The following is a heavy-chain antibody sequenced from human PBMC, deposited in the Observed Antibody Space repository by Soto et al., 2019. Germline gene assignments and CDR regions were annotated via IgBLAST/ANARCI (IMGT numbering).Heavy chain of an antibody. CDR1: GITINDYW. CDR3: ARSDWFDP. V-gene: IGHV3-74*01. J-gene: IGHJ5*02. CDR2: IKSDGSVT. Sequence: TGGSLRLSCVASGITINDYWMSWVRQVPGKGLVWVSRIKSDGSVTSYADSVKGRFTISRDNAKNTLYLQMNSLRAEDTAVYYCARSDWFDPWGQGTLVTVSS.